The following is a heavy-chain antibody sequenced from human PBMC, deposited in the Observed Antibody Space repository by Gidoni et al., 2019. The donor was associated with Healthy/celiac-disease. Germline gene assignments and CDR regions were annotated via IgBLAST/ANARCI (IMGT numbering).Heavy chain of an antibody. D-gene: IGHD3-22*01. J-gene: IGHJ4*02. CDR3: ARGRYHDSSGFPY. Sequence: QVQLQQRGAGLLKPSETLSLTCALSRPSFSGYYWSWSRRSPGRGLEWIAEITHTGSTNYKPSLRSRVTISVDASKNQFSLQLKSVTAADTAVYYCARGRYHDSSGFPYWGQGTLVTVSS. CDR1: RPSFSGYY. V-gene: IGHV4-34*01. CDR2: ITHTGST.